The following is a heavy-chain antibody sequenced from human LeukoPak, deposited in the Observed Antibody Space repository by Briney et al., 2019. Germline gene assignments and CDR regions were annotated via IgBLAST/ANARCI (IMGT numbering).Heavy chain of an antibody. Sequence: ASVKVSCKVSGYTLTELSMHWVRQAPGKGLEWMGGFDPEDGETIYAQKFQGRVTITADKSTSTAYMELSSLRSEDTAVYYCARLTYYYDSSGGGYFDYWGQGTLVTVSS. J-gene: IGHJ4*02. D-gene: IGHD3-22*01. CDR1: GYTLTELS. V-gene: IGHV1-24*01. CDR3: ARLTYYYDSSGGGYFDY. CDR2: FDPEDGET.